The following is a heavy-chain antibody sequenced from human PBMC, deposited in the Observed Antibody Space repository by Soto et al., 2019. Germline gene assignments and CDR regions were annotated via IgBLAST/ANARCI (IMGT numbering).Heavy chain of an antibody. D-gene: IGHD6-13*01. V-gene: IGHV4-39*01. CDR1: GGSISSSSYY. Sequence: SETLSLTCTVSGGSISSSSYYWGWIRQPPGKGLEWIGSIYYSGSTYYNPSLKSRVTISVDTSKNQFSLKLSSVTAADTAVYYCARPRPYSSSWYQGVFGVFDYWGQGTLVTVSS. CDR3: ARPRPYSSSWYQGVFGVFDY. CDR2: IYYSGST. J-gene: IGHJ4*02.